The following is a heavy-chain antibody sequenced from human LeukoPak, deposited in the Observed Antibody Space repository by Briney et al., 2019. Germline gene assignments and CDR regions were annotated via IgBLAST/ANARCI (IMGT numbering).Heavy chain of an antibody. D-gene: IGHD1-14*01. CDR1: GFIFSNYR. CDR2: ISSRGSYI. V-gene: IGHV3-21*01. CDR3: ARDGSMDV. Sequence: GGSLRLSCEASGFIFSNYRINWVRQAPGKGLEWVSSISSRGSYIYFVDSVKGRFTISRDNAKNSLFLQMNSLRVEDTAVYYCARDGSMDVWGQGTTVTVSS. J-gene: IGHJ6*02.